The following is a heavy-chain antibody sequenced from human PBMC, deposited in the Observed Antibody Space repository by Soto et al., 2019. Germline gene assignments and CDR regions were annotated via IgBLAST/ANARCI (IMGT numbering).Heavy chain of an antibody. D-gene: IGHD3-10*01. CDR3: AKARGGTYYYGMDV. CDR2: ISHDGSNK. J-gene: IGHJ6*02. Sequence: QVQLVESGGGVVQPGRSLRLSCAASGFTFSSYGMHWVRQAPGKGLEWVAVISHDGSNKYYADSVKGRFTISRDNSKNTLYLQMNSLRAEDTAVYYCAKARGGTYYYGMDVWGQGTTVTVSS. CDR1: GFTFSSYG. V-gene: IGHV3-30*18.